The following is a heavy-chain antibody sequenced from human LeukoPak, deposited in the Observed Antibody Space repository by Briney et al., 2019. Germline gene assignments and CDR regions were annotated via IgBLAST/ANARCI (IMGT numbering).Heavy chain of an antibody. CDR1: GGSISSYY. Sequence: PSETLSLTCTVSGGSISSYYWSWIRQPPGKGLEWIGYIYYSGSTNYNPSLKSRVTMSVDTSKNQFSLKLSSVTAADTAVYYCARDRRRDSSRTWFDPWGQGTLVTVSS. J-gene: IGHJ5*02. D-gene: IGHD6-13*01. CDR2: IYYSGST. CDR3: ARDRRRDSSRTWFDP. V-gene: IGHV4-59*01.